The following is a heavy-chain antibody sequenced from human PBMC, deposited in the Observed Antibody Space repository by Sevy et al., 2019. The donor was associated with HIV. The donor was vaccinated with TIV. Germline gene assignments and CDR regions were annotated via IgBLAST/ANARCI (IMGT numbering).Heavy chain of an antibody. V-gene: IGHV3-74*01. Sequence: GSLRRSCAASGFTFTNYWMHWVRQAPGKGLVWVSRVDNDGSGTNYPDSVKGRFTISRDNAKNTVYLQMNSLRAEDRAVYYCTRDMSGIDYWGQGPLVTVSS. CDR2: VDNDGSGT. J-gene: IGHJ4*02. CDR1: GFTFTNYW. CDR3: TRDMSGIDY. D-gene: IGHD6-13*01.